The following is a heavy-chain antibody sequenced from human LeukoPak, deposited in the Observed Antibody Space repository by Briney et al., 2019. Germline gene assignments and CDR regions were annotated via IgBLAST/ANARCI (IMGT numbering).Heavy chain of an antibody. Sequence: PGGSLRLSCSASGFTFSSYAMNWLRQAPGKGLEYVSAITSNGGSTYYADSVKGRFTISRDNSKNTLYLQMSSLRAEDTAVYYCVKGRCSGSSCYGGDYWGQGTLVTVSS. D-gene: IGHD2-2*01. CDR2: ITSNGGST. V-gene: IGHV3-64D*06. CDR3: VKGRCSGSSCYGGDY. J-gene: IGHJ4*02. CDR1: GFTFSSYA.